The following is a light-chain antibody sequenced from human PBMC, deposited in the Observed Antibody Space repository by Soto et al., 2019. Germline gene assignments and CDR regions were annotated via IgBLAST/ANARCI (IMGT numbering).Light chain of an antibody. Sequence: DIQMTQSPSSLSASVGDRVTITCRASQSISSYLNWYHQKPGKAPKLLIYAASSLQSGVPSRFSGSGSGTDLTLTISSLQPEDFATYYCQQSYSTPRDLTFGGGTKVDIK. CDR3: QQSYSTPRDLT. J-gene: IGKJ4*01. CDR1: QSISSY. CDR2: AAS. V-gene: IGKV1-39*01.